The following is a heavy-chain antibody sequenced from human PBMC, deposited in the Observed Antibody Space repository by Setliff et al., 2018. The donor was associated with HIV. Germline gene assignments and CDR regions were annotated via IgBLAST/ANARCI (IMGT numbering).Heavy chain of an antibody. CDR3: TRGVLRFDY. Sequence: GASVKVSCKASGYSLNKYGMNWVRQAPGQGLEWMGWINTNTGNPTYAQGFTGRFVFSLDTSVSTAYLQIGSLQAEVTAVYYCTRGVLRFDYWGQGTLVTVSS. CDR1: GYSLNKYG. D-gene: IGHD4-17*01. V-gene: IGHV7-4-1*01. CDR2: INTNTGNP. J-gene: IGHJ4*02.